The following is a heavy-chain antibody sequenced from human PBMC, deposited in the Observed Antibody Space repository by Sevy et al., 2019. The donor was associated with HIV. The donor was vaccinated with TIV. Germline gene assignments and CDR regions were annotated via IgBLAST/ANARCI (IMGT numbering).Heavy chain of an antibody. Sequence: SETLSLTCTVSGGSISSYYWSWIRQPPGKGLEWIGCIYYSGSTNYNPSLKSRVTISVDTSKNQFSLKLSSVTAADTAVYYCARVSGVVAATGAADAFDIWGQGTMVTVSS. V-gene: IGHV4-59*01. D-gene: IGHD2-15*01. CDR2: IYYSGST. CDR1: GGSISSYY. J-gene: IGHJ3*02. CDR3: ARVSGVVAATGAADAFDI.